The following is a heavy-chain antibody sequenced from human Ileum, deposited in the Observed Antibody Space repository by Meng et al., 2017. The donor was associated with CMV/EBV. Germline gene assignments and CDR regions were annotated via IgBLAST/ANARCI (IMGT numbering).Heavy chain of an antibody. CDR3: ARSTDGSNYDFWSGYHTTFDY. CDR2: IYWNDDK. D-gene: IGHD3-3*01. CDR1: SGVG. V-gene: IGHV2-5*01. J-gene: IGHJ4*02. Sequence: SGVGVGCIRQPPGKALEWLALIYWNDDKRYSPSLKSRLTITKDTSKNQVVLTMTNMDPVDTATYYCARSTDGSNYDFWSGYHTTFDYWGQGTLVTVSS.